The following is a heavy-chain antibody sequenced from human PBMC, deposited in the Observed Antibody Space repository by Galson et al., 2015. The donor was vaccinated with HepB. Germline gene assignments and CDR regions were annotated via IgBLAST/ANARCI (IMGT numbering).Heavy chain of an antibody. Sequence: SLRLSCAASGFTFSGYWMSWVRQAPGKGLEWVANIKQDGSEKYYVDSVKGRFTISRDNAKNSLYLQMNSLRAEDTAVYYCARAGSGWYNYWGQGTLVTVSS. D-gene: IGHD6-19*01. CDR1: GFTFSGYW. V-gene: IGHV3-7*04. CDR2: IKQDGSEK. CDR3: ARAGSGWYNY. J-gene: IGHJ4*02.